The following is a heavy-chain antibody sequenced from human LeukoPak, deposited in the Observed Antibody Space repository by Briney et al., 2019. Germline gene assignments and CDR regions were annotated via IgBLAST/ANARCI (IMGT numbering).Heavy chain of an antibody. CDR1: GGSISSGGYY. Sequence: SQTLSLTCTVSGGSISSGGYYWSWIRQPPGKGLEWIGYIYHSGSTYYNPSLKSRVTISEDRSKNQFSLKLSSVTAADTAVYYCARGGGFGELIDYWGQGTLVTVSS. D-gene: IGHD3-10*01. V-gene: IGHV4-30-2*01. CDR2: IYHSGST. J-gene: IGHJ4*02. CDR3: ARGGGFGELIDY.